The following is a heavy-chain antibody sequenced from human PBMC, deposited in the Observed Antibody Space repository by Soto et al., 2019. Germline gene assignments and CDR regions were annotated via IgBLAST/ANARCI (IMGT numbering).Heavy chain of an antibody. CDR3: AREGFYSGSGTYSPPRYYGMDV. CDR1: GGTFSSYT. D-gene: IGHD3-10*01. J-gene: IGHJ6*02. CDR2: IIPILGIA. Sequence: SVKVSCKASGGTFSSYTISWVRQAPGQGLEWMGRIIPILGIANYAQKFQGRVTMTTDTSTRTAFMELRSLRSDDTAVYYCAREGFYSGSGTYSPPRYYGMDVWGQGTTVTVSS. V-gene: IGHV1-69*04.